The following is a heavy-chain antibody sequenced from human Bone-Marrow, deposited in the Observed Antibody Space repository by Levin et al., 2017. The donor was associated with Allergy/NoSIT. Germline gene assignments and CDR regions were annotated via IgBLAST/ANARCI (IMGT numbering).Heavy chain of an antibody. D-gene: IGHD2-15*01. CDR1: GFTFSTYG. CDR3: AARYCSGGSCSGYFDY. Sequence: GGSLRLSCAASGFTFSTYGMHWVRQAPGKGLEYVSAISSSGGSTYYADSVKGRFTISRDNSKNTLYLQMGSLRPEDMAVYYCAARYCSGGSCSGYFDYWGQGILVTVSS. V-gene: IGHV3-64*02. J-gene: IGHJ4*02. CDR2: ISSSGGST.